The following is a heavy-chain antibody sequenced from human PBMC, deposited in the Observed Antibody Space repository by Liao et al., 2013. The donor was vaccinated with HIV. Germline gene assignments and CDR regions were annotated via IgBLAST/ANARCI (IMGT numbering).Heavy chain of an antibody. J-gene: IGHJ4*02. D-gene: IGHD3-22*01. CDR2: IYSSGST. V-gene: IGHV4-4*07. CDR3: ARVDRAPNFFDH. Sequence: QVQLQESGPGLLKPSETLSLTCTVSGGSIRSYYWSWIRQPAGKGLEWIGRIYSSGSTNYNPSLKSRVIMSVDTSKNQFSLKLSSVTVADTAVYYCARVDRAPNFFDHWGQGSLVIVSS. CDR1: GGSIRSYY.